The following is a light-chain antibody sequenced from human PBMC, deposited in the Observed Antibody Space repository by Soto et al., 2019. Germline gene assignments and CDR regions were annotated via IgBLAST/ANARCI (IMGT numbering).Light chain of an antibody. CDR2: GAS. J-gene: IGKJ1*01. V-gene: IGKV3-20*01. CDR3: QQYGSSPWT. Sequence: EIVLTQSPGTLSLSPGERANLSCRASQSVSSSYLAWYQQKPGQAPRLLISGASSRATGIPDRFSGSGSGTDFTLTISRLEPEDFAVYYCQQYGSSPWTFGQGTNVEIK. CDR1: QSVSSSY.